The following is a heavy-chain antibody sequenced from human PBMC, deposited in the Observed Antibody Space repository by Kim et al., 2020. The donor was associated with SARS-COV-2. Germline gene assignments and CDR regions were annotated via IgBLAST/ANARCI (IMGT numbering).Heavy chain of an antibody. CDR3: ATDPRRMPH. V-gene: IGHV3-11*06. J-gene: IGHJ4*02. CDR2: T. Sequence: TNYAHSGMGPFTISRDNAKNSVYLQMDSLTAEDTAVYYCATDPRRMPHWGQGTLVTVSS. D-gene: IGHD2-2*01.